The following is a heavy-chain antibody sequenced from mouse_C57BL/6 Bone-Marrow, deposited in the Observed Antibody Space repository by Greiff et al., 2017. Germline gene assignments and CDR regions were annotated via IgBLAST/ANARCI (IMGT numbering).Heavy chain of an antibody. CDR2: IRLKSDNYAT. J-gene: IGHJ4*01. CDR3: AGEGCLLYYAVDY. V-gene: IGHV6-3*01. CDR1: GFTFSNYW. D-gene: IGHD2-3*01. Sequence: EVKLQESGGGLVQPGGSMKLSCVASGFTFSNYWMNWVRQSPEKGLEWAAQIRLKSDNYATPYAGSVKGRFTISRDDSKSIVYLQMTYLRAEDTGIYYCAGEGCLLYYAVDYWGQGTSVTVSS.